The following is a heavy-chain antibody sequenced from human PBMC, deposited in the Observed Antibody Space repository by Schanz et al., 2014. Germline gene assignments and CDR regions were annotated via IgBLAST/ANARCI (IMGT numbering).Heavy chain of an antibody. Sequence: EVQLLESGGGLVQPGGSLRLSCASSGFSFTTYAMSWVRQAPGKGLEWVSSISSGGNPYYANSVKGRFTISRDNSKNTLFLQMNSLRAEDTAVYYCARDHTTESYYSAGPPIDYWGQGTLXTVSS. CDR1: GFSFTTYA. V-gene: IGHV3-23*01. D-gene: IGHD1-26*01. CDR3: ARDHTTESYYSAGPPIDY. J-gene: IGHJ4*02. CDR2: ISSGGNP.